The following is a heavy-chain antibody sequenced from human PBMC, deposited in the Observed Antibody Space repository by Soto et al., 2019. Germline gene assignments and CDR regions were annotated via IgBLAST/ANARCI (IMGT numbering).Heavy chain of an antibody. CDR3: ARDHTIFGVVTSYYYGMDV. CDR2: ISSNGGSA. D-gene: IGHD3-3*01. CDR1: GFTFRNYA. J-gene: IGHJ6*02. V-gene: IGHV3-23*01. Sequence: GSLRLSCAAAGFTFRNYAMNWVRQAPGEGLELVSSISSNGGSAYYADSVKGRFTISRDNSKNTLYLQMNSLRAEDTAVYYCARDHTIFGVVTSYYYGMDVWGQGTTVTVSS.